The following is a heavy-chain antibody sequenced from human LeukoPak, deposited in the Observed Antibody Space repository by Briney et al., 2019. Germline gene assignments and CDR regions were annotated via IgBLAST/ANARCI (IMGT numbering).Heavy chain of an antibody. J-gene: IGHJ5*02. V-gene: IGHV4-61*02. D-gene: IGHD2-2*01. Sequence: SETLSLTCTVSGGSISSGSYYWSWIRQPAGKGLECIGRIYTTGSTDYNPSLKSRVTISVDASKNQFSLKLSSVTAADTAVYYCARDRATIGEYCSSTSCYFWFDPWGQGTLVTVSS. CDR1: GGSISSGSYY. CDR2: IYTTGST. CDR3: ARDRATIGEYCSSTSCYFWFDP.